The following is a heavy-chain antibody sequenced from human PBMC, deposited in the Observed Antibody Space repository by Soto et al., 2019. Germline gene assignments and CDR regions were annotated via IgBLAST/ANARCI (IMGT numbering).Heavy chain of an antibody. CDR1: GGSISSSSYY. V-gene: IGHV4-39*01. Sequence: QLQLQESGPGLVKPSETLSLTCTVSGGSISSSSYYWGWIRQPPGKGLEWIGSIYYSGSTYYNPSLKSRVTISVDTSMHQFSLKLSSVTAADTAVYYCVHPYYYDSSGYSHYFDYWGQGTLVTVSS. CDR2: IYYSGST. CDR3: VHPYYYDSSGYSHYFDY. D-gene: IGHD3-22*01. J-gene: IGHJ4*02.